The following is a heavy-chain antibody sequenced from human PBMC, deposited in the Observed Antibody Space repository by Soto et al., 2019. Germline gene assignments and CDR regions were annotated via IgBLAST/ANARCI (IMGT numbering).Heavy chain of an antibody. CDR3: ARDRYCSGGICYSGYYYMDV. J-gene: IGHJ6*03. Sequence: EVQLVESGGGLVQPGGSLRLSCAASGFTFSSYWMHWVRQAPGKGLVWVSRINSDGSSTSYADSVKGRFTISRDNAKNTLYLQMTSMRAEDTAGYYCARDRYCSGGICYSGYYYMDVWGKGTTVTVSS. CDR1: GFTFSSYW. V-gene: IGHV3-74*01. CDR2: INSDGSST. D-gene: IGHD2-15*01.